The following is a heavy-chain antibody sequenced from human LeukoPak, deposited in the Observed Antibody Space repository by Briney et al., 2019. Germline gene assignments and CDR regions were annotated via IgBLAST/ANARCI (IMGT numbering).Heavy chain of an antibody. J-gene: IGHJ6*03. D-gene: IGHD6-13*01. V-gene: IGHV1-69*01. Sequence: SVKVSCKASGGTFSSYAISWVRQAPGQGLEWMGGIIPFFGTANYAQKFQGRVTITADESTSTAYMELSSLRSEDTAVYYCARAGGIAAAGTYYYYYYYMDVWGKGTTVTVSS. CDR1: GGTFSSYA. CDR3: ARAGGIAAAGTYYYYYYYMDV. CDR2: IIPFFGTA.